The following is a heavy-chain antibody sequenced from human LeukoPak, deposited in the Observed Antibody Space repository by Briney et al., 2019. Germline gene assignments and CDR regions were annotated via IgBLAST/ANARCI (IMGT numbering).Heavy chain of an antibody. J-gene: IGHJ4*02. Sequence: SVKVSCKASGGTFSSYAISWVRQAPGQGLEWMGGIIPIFGTANYAQKFQGRVTITTDESTSTAYMELSSLRSEDTAVYYCASSDYTIFGVVIILDYWGQGTLVTVSS. V-gene: IGHV1-69*05. CDR3: ASSDYTIFGVVIILDY. CDR1: GGTFSSYA. D-gene: IGHD3-3*01. CDR2: IIPIFGTA.